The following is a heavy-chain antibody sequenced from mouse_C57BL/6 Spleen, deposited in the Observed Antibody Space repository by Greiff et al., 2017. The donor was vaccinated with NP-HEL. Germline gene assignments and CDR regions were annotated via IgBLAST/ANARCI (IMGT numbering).Heavy chain of an antibody. V-gene: IGHV1-15*01. CDR1: GYTFTDYE. CDR3: TRYALIYYDYDGYFDY. CDR2: IDPETGGT. Sequence: VQLQQSGAELVRPGASVTLSCKASGYTFTDYEMHWVKQTPVHGLEWIGAIDPETGGTAYNQKFKGKAILTADKSSSTAYMEVRSLTSKDSAVYYCTRYALIYYDYDGYFDYWGQGTTLTVSS. J-gene: IGHJ2*01. D-gene: IGHD2-4*01.